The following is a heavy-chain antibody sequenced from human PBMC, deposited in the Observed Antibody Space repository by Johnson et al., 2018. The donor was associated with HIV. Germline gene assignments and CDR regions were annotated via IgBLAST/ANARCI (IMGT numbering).Heavy chain of an antibody. J-gene: IGHJ3*02. D-gene: IGHD3-22*01. V-gene: IGHV3-33*01. CDR3: ARSYYDSSGYYHDAFDI. CDR1: GFTFSSYG. CDR2: IWYDGSNK. Sequence: QVQLVESGGGVVQPGRSLRLSCAASGFTFSSYGMHWVRQAPGKGLEWVAVIWYDGSNKYHADSVKGRFIISRDNAKNSLYLQMNSLRAEDTALYYCARSYYDSSGYYHDAFDIWGQGTMVTVSS.